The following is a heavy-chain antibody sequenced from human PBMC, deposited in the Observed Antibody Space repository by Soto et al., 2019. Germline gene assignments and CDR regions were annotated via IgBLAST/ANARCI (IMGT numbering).Heavy chain of an antibody. CDR3: TTDMGGGNSGAVGYYYYGMDV. J-gene: IGHJ6*02. CDR1: GFTFSNAW. V-gene: IGHV3-15*01. D-gene: IGHD4-17*01. Sequence: GGSLRLSCAASGFTFSNAWMSWVRQAPGKGLEWVGRIKSKTDGGTTDYAAPVKGRFTISRDDSKNTLYLQMNSLKTEDTAVYYCTTDMGGGNSGAVGYYYYGMDVWGQGTTVTVSS. CDR2: IKSKTDGGTT.